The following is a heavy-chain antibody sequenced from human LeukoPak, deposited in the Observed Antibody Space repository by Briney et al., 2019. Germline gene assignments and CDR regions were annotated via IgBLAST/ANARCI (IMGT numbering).Heavy chain of an antibody. CDR3: ARRYYDILTGYHYFDY. CDR1: GYSINNYW. Sequence: GESLKISCKGSGYSINNYWIGWVRQMPGKGLEWMGIIYPADSDIGYSPSFQGQVTISADKSISTAYLQWSSLKASDTAMYYCARRYYDILTGYHYFDYWGQGTLVTVSS. D-gene: IGHD3-9*01. V-gene: IGHV5-51*01. J-gene: IGHJ4*02. CDR2: IYPADSDI.